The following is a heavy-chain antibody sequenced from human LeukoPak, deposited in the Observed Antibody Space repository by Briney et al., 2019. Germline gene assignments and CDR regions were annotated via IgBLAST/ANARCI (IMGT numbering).Heavy chain of an antibody. V-gene: IGHV4-59*08. J-gene: IGHJ5*01. CDR1: GGSISSYY. D-gene: IGHD4-17*01. Sequence: WETLRLTCTVSGGSISSYYWSWIRQPPGKGLEWIGYIYRSGNTNYNPSLKSRVTISVDTSKNQFYLKLSSVTAADTAVYYCARHREVSGEYGWFEPRGQGTLVNVSS. CDR3: ARHREVSGEYGWFEP. CDR2: IYRSGNT.